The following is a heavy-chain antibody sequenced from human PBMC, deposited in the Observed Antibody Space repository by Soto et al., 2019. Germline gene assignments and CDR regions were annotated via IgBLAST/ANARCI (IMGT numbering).Heavy chain of an antibody. J-gene: IGHJ4*02. CDR1: GRSMSGYY. D-gene: IGHD3-9*01. CDR3: AREDYYDTGYYVV. Sequence: SETLSLTCTVSGRSMSGYYWSWIRQPAGEGLEWIGRIYTSGTTDFNPSLKGRVTMSVDTSKNQFSLKLTSVTAADTALYYCAREDYYDTGYYVVWGQGTQVTVSS. V-gene: IGHV4-4*07. CDR2: IYTSGTT.